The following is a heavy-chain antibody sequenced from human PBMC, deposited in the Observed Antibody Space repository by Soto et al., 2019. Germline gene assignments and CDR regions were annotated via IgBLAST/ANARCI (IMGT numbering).Heavy chain of an antibody. CDR1: GFTVSSNY. CDR2: IYSGGST. Sequence: TGGSLRLSCAASGFTVSSNYMSWVRQAPGKGLEWVSVIYSGGSTYYADSVKGRFTISRDNSKNTLYLQMNSLRAEDTAVYYCARDRITIFGVVITSDGMDVWAQGTTVTVSS. D-gene: IGHD3-3*01. V-gene: IGHV3-66*01. J-gene: IGHJ6*02. CDR3: ARDRITIFGVVITSDGMDV.